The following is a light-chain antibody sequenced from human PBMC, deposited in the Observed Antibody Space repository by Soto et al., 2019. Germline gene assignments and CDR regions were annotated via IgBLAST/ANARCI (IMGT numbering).Light chain of an antibody. J-gene: IGKJ1*01. V-gene: IGKV1-27*01. CDR2: AAS. CDR3: HKYENAPWT. Sequence: DIQMTQSPSSLSASVGDRVTITCRASQDISSYLAWYQQKPGKVPKLLIYAASTLPSGVPSRFSGGGSGTDFTLTISALQPEDVATYYCHKYENAPWTFGQGTKVEIK. CDR1: QDISSY.